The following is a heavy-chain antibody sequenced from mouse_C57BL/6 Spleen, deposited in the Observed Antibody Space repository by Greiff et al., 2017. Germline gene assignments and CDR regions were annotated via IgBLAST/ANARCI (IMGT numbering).Heavy chain of an antibody. J-gene: IGHJ2*01. CDR3: ARSGYYSNYDYFDY. CDR1: GYTFTDYN. V-gene: IGHV1-18*01. Sequence: VQLQQSGPELVKPGASVKIPCKASGYTFTDYNMDWVKQSHGKSLEWIGDINPNNGGTIYNQKFKGKATLTVDKSSSTAYMELRSLTSEDTAVYYCARSGYYSNYDYFDYWGQGTTLTVSS. CDR2: INPNNGGT. D-gene: IGHD2-5*01.